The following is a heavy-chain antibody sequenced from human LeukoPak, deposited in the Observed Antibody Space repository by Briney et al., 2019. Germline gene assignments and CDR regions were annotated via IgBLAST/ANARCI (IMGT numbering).Heavy chain of an antibody. CDR2: INQDGTEK. J-gene: IGHJ4*02. Sequence: GSLRLSCAVSGFNFRDHWMSWVRQAPGEGLEWVAKINQDGTEKAYVDSVRGRFTISRDNAKNSLFLQMNSLRAEDTAVYYCARGPLIAAAGTWWGQGTLVTVSS. V-gene: IGHV3-7*03. CDR1: GFNFRDHW. CDR3: ARGPLIAAAGTW. D-gene: IGHD6-13*01.